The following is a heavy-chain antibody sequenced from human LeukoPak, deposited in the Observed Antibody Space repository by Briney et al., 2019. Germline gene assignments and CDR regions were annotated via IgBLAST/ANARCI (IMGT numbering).Heavy chain of an antibody. CDR3: ARVDILTGSIDY. V-gene: IGHV4-59*01. D-gene: IGHD3-9*01. CDR1: GGSISSYY. J-gene: IGHJ4*02. Sequence: PSETLSLTCTVSGGSISSYYWSWIRKPPGKGLEWIGYIYYSGSTNYNPSLKSRVTISVDTSKNQFSLKLSSVTAADTAVYYCARVDILTGSIDYWGQGTLVTVSS. CDR2: IYYSGST.